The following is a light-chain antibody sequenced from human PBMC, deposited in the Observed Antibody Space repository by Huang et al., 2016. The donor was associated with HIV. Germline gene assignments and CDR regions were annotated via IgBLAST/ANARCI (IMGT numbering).Light chain of an antibody. CDR2: GAS. CDR3: QQYGSSPLFT. V-gene: IGKV3-20*01. CDR1: QSVSSSY. Sequence: VLTQSPGTLSLSPGERATLSCRASQSVSSSYLAWYQQKLGQAPRLLIYGASSRASGIPDRFRGSGSETDFTLTISRLEREDFAVYYCQQYGSSPLFTFGPGTKVDIK. J-gene: IGKJ3*01.